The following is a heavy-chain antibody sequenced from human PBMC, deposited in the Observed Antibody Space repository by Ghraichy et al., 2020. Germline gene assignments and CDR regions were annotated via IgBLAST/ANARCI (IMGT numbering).Heavy chain of an antibody. CDR2: RNQSGST. D-gene: IGHD3-22*01. CDR3: ARAPPATYDTSGYYPYVFYGMDA. J-gene: IGHJ6*02. Sequence: SETLSLTCAVYGGSFSGYHWNWIRQPPGKGLEWIGERNQSGSTNYNPSLKSRVTISVDMSKNQFSLKLSSVTAADTAVYYCARAPPATYDTSGYYPYVFYGMDAWGQGTTLTVSS. V-gene: IGHV4-34*01. CDR1: GGSFSGYH.